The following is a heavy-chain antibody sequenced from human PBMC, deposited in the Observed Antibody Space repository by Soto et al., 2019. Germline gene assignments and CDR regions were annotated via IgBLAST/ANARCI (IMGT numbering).Heavy chain of an antibody. D-gene: IGHD6-6*01. Sequence: QLQLQESGSGLVKPSQTLSLTCAVSSGSISSGGYSWSWIRQAPGNGLEWIGYISHSGSTDYNPSLKSRVTISVDRSKNQSSLTLSSVTAADTAVYYCASGSHVPHYWGQGTLVTVSS. CDR2: ISHSGST. J-gene: IGHJ4*02. CDR1: SGSISSGGYS. CDR3: ASGSHVPHY. V-gene: IGHV4-30-2*01.